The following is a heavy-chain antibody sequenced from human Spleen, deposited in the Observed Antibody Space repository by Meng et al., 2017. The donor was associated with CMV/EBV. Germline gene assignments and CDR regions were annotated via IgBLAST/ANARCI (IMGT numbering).Heavy chain of an antibody. CDR2: MNPNSGDT. D-gene: IGHD3-22*01. J-gene: IGHJ5*02. CDR1: RYTFTNYE. CDR3: ARGFGDYEVYYFDP. V-gene: IGHV1-8*03. Sequence: KASRYTFTNYEINWVRQTPGQGLEWMGWMNPNSGDTGYAEDFQGRISFTRNNSIATAYMELTRLTPDDTAIYYCARGFGDYEVYYFDPWGQGTLVTASS.